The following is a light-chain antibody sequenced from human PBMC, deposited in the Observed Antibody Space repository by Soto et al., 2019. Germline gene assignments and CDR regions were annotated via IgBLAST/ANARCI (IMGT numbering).Light chain of an antibody. CDR3: QQAYISLLS. Sequence: DIQMTQSPSSLSASIGDRVTITCRASQNIRSYLNWYQQKPGKAPKLLIYSASTLQSGVPSRFSGSGSGTGFTLTISALQPEDFGSYYCQQAYISLLSFGGGTKIEIK. CDR2: SAS. CDR1: QNIRSY. J-gene: IGKJ4*01. V-gene: IGKV1-39*01.